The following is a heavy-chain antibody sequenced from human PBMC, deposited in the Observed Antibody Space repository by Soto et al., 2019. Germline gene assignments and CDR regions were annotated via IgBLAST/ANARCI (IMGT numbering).Heavy chain of an antibody. CDR1: DGSISTSDYY. CDR2: IYYSGIT. V-gene: IGHV4-39*01. Sequence: SETLSLTCTVSDGSISTSDYYWGWIRQPPGKGLEWIASIYYSGITYYGPSLKSRVTISIDTSKNQFSLKLTSLTAADTAVYYCARHPAGLRYSNYWRPATLVTVPP. CDR3: ARHPAGLRYSNY. J-gene: IGHJ4*01. D-gene: IGHD3-9*01.